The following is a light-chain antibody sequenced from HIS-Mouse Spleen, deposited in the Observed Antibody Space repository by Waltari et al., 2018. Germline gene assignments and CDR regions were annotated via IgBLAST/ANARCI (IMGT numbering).Light chain of an antibody. J-gene: IGLJ3*02. CDR3: CSYAGSSTWV. CDR1: SSDVGSYNL. V-gene: IGLV2-23*01. Sequence: QSALTQPASASGSPGPSIPISCTGTSSDVGSYNLVSWYQQHPGKAPKLMIYARRKRPSGVSNRFSGSKSGNTASLTISGLQAEDEADYYCCSYAGSSTWVFGGGTKLTVL. CDR2: ARR.